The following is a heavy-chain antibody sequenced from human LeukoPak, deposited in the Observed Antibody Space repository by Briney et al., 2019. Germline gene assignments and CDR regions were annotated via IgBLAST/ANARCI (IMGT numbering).Heavy chain of an antibody. CDR2: IYSGGST. V-gene: IGHV3-66*02. CDR3: ARDRTIPPAQIDY. J-gene: IGHJ4*02. Sequence: GGSLRLSCAASGFTVSSNYMSWVRQAPGKGLEWVSVIYSGGSTYYADSVKGRFTISRDNSKNTLYLQMNSLRAEDTAVYYCARDRTIPPAQIDYWGQGTLVTVSS. CDR1: GFTVSSNY.